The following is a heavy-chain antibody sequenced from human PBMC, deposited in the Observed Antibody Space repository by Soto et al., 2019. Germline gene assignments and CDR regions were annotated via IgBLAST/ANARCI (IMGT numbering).Heavy chain of an antibody. V-gene: IGHV4-30-2*01. J-gene: IGHJ4*02. CDR3: ARGVITSSSWAFDY. CDR1: GGSISSGGYS. Sequence: PSETLSLTCDVSGGSISSGGYSWSWIRQPPGKGLEWIGYIYHSGSTYYNPSLKSRVTISVDRSKNQFSLKLSSVTAADTAVYYCARGVITSSSWAFDYWGQGTLVTVSS. CDR2: IYHSGST. D-gene: IGHD6-13*01.